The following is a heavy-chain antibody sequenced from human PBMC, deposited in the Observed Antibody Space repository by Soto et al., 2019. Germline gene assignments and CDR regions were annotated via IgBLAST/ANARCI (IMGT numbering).Heavy chain of an antibody. J-gene: IGHJ4*02. V-gene: IGHV1-58*01. CDR1: GFTFSTSA. CDR3: AAGALWDFDY. CDR2: IVVGSGNT. D-gene: IGHD1-26*01. Sequence: GASVEVSCKASGFTFSTSAVQWVRQARGQRLEWIGWIVVGSGNTNYAQKFQERVTITRDMSTSTAYMELGSLRSEDTAVYYCAAGALWDFDYWGQGTLVTVSS.